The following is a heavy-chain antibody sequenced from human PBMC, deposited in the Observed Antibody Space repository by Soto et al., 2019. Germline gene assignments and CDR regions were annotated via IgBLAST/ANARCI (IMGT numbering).Heavy chain of an antibody. CDR1: GGSISNYY. Sequence: QVQLQESGPGLVKPSETLSLTCTVSGGSISNYYWSWIRQPPGKGLEWIGYIFYIGSTNYNPSLKSRVTISVDTSKNQSSLKLSSVTAADTAVYYCARRYGNCFDYWGQGTLVTGSS. CDR3: ARRYGNCFDY. J-gene: IGHJ4*02. CDR2: IFYIGST. D-gene: IGHD1-1*01. V-gene: IGHV4-59*08.